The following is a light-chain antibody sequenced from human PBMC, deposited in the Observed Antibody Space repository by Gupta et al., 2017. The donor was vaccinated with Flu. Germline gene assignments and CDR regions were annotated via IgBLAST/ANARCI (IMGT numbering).Light chain of an antibody. CDR2: EIR. Sequence: QSALTQPASMSGSPGQSITISCTGTSSDVGGYNYVSWYQQHPGKAPKLIIYEIRSRPSGVSNRFSGSKSGNTASLRIYGLQTEDEADYYCSSHTGDFTVIFGGGTKLTVL. CDR3: SSHTGDFTVI. J-gene: IGLJ2*01. V-gene: IGLV2-14*01. CDR1: SSDVGGYNY.